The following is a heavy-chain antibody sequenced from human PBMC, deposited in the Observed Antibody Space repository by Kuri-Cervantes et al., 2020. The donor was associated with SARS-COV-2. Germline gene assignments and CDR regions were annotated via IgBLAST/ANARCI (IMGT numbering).Heavy chain of an antibody. CDR3: ARSAAPPALYYGMDV. Sequence: KVSCKGSGYSFTSYWIGWVRQMPGKGLEWMGIIYPGDSDTRCSPSFQGQVTISADKSISTAYLQWSSLKASDTAMYYCARSAAPPALYYGMDVWGQGTTVTVSS. D-gene: IGHD2-15*01. CDR1: GYSFTSYW. J-gene: IGHJ6*02. CDR2: IYPGDSDT. V-gene: IGHV5-51*01.